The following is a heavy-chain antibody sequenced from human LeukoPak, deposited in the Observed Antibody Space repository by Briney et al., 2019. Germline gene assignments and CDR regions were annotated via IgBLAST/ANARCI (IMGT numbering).Heavy chain of an antibody. CDR2: ISGSGGST. CDR1: GFTFSSYA. D-gene: IGHD6-19*01. CDR3: ARVGSGWSIADY. Sequence: GGSLRLSCAASGFTFSSYAMSWVRQAPGKGLEWVSAISGSGGSTYYADSVKGRFTISRDNSKNTLYLQMNSLRAEDTAVYYCARVGSGWSIADYWGQGTLVTVSS. J-gene: IGHJ4*02. V-gene: IGHV3-23*01.